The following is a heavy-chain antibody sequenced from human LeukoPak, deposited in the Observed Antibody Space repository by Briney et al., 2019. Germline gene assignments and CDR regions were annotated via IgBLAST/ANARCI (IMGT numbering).Heavy chain of an antibody. CDR2: ISAGGNT. CDR3: ANLLKDYGDYEYYFDY. D-gene: IGHD4-17*01. J-gene: IGHJ4*02. V-gene: IGHV3-23*01. CDR1: GFTFSSYA. Sequence: GGSLRLSCAASGFTFSSYAMSWVRQAPGKGLEWVSTISAGGNTYYADFVKGRFTISRDNSKNTLYLQMNSLRAEDTAIYYCANLLKDYGDYEYYFDYWGQGTLVTVSS.